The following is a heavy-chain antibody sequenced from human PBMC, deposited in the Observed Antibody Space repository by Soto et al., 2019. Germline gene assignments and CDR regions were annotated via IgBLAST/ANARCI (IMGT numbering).Heavy chain of an antibody. D-gene: IGHD2-2*01. J-gene: IGHJ3*02. V-gene: IGHV3-48*01. CDR2: ISSSSSTI. Sequence: EVQLVESGGGLVQPGGSLRLSCAASGFTFSSYSMNWVRQAPGKGLEWVSYISSSSSTIYYADSVKGRFTIPRGNAKNSLYLQMNSLRAEDTAVYYCSRGPFAIVLVPAAMCAFDIWGQGTIVTLSS. CDR3: SRGPFAIVLVPAAMCAFDI. CDR1: GFTFSSYS.